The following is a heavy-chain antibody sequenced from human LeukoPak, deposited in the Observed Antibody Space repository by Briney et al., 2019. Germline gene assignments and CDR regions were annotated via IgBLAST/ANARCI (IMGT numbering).Heavy chain of an antibody. CDR2: ISYDGTNK. CDR3: ATSVSVAENAFDI. CDR1: GLTFSSYA. V-gene: IGHV3-30*04. D-gene: IGHD6-19*01. J-gene: IGHJ3*02. Sequence: PGRSLRLSCATSGLTFSSYAMDWVRQAPGKGLAWVTSISYDGTNKYYAHSVKGRFTISRDDSTNTLSLQMNSLRSDDSAVYYCATSVSVAENAFDIWGQGTMVTVSS.